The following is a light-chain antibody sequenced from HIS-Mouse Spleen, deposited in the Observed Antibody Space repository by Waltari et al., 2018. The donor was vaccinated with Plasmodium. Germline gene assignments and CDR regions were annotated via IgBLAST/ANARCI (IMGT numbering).Light chain of an antibody. J-gene: IGKJ1*01. Sequence: DIQMTQSPSTMSESVGDRVTITCRASPSISIRLAWYQQKPGKAPKLLIYKASSLESGVPSRFSGSGSGTEFTLTISSLQPDDFATYYCQQYNSYSWTFGQGTKVEIK. CDR1: PSISIR. V-gene: IGKV1-5*03. CDR3: QQYNSYSWT. CDR2: KAS.